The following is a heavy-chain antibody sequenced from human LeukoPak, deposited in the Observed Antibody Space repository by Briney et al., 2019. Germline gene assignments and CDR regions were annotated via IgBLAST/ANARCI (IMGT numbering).Heavy chain of an antibody. CDR2: IYYSGST. V-gene: IGHV4-59*01. Sequence: PSETLSLTCTVSGGPISSYYWSWIRQPPGKGLEWIGYIYYSGSTNYNPSLKSRVTISVDTSKNQFSLKLSSVTAADTAVYYCASLCSGGSCYSDAFDIWGQGTMVTVSS. CDR3: ASLCSGGSCYSDAFDI. J-gene: IGHJ3*02. D-gene: IGHD2-15*01. CDR1: GGPISSYY.